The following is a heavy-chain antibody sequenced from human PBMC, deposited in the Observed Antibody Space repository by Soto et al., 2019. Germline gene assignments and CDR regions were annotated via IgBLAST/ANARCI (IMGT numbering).Heavy chain of an antibody. D-gene: IGHD3-22*01. Sequence: GGSLRLSCAASGFTFSSYAMHWVRQAPGKGLEWVAVISYDGSNKYYADSVKGRFTISRDNSKNTLYLQMNSLRAEDTAVYYCARDLSDYYDSSGQFDYWGQGTLVTVSS. V-gene: IGHV3-30-3*01. J-gene: IGHJ4*02. CDR3: ARDLSDYYDSSGQFDY. CDR2: ISYDGSNK. CDR1: GFTFSSYA.